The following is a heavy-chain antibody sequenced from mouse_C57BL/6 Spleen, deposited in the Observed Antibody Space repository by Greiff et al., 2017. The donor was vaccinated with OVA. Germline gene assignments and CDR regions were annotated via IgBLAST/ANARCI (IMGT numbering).Heavy chain of an antibody. CDR1: GYTFTDYE. J-gene: IGHJ3*01. D-gene: IGHD2-5*01. Sequence: VQLQQSGAELVRPGASVTLSCKASGYTFTDYEMHWVKQTPVHGLEWIGAIDPETGGTAYNQKFKGKAILTADKSSSTAYMELRSLTSEDSAVYYCTRHSNYEEGFAYWGQGTLVTVSA. CDR2: IDPETGGT. V-gene: IGHV1-15*01. CDR3: TRHSNYEEGFAY.